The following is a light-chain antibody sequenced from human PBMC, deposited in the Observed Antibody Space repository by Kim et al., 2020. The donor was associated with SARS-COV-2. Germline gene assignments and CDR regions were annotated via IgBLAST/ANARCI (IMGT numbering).Light chain of an antibody. CDR1: QDTSNY. V-gene: IGKV1-33*01. CDR2: DAS. J-gene: IGKJ2*03. Sequence: ASVVDRVTITCQASQDTSNYLNWYQQKAGKAPKLLIYDASNLERGVSSRFSGSGSGTDFTFTISSLQPEDIATYYCQQYDDLPPYSFGQGTKLEI. CDR3: QQYDDLPPYS.